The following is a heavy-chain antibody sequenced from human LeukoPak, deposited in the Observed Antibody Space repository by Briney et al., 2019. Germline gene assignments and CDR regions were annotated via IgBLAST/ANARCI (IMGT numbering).Heavy chain of an antibody. CDR3: ARALGSGRRHEAFDI. CDR2: ISNNGGAT. CDR1: GFTFTNYT. D-gene: IGHD2-15*01. V-gene: IGHV3-64*01. J-gene: IGHJ3*02. Sequence: AGGSLRLSCAVSGFTFTNYTVHWVRQAPGGGLEYVSAISNNGGATYYANSVEDRFTISRDNSKNTLYLQMGSLRAEDMAVYYCARALGSGRRHEAFDIWGQGTMVTVS.